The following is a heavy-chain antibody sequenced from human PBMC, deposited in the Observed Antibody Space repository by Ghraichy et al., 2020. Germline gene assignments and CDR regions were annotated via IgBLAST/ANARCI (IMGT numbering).Heavy chain of an antibody. D-gene: IGHD2-21*01. CDR2: ISFDGSNK. CDR3: ANFVGTDPTGRFDN. CDR1: GLTFSCCG. V-gene: IGHV3-30*02. Sequence: GGSLRLSCEGSGLTFSCCGMHWVRQAPGKGLEWVALISFDGSNKNYIESVKDRFSISRDNSKSTLYLQMNSLRVEDTAIYYCANFVGTDPTGRFDNWGQGTRVTVSS. J-gene: IGHJ4*02.